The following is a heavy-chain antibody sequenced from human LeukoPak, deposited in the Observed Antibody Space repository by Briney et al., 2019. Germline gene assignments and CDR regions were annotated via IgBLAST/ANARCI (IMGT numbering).Heavy chain of an antibody. J-gene: IGHJ4*02. D-gene: IGHD6-19*01. V-gene: IGHV3-43*01. Sequence: GGSLRLSCAASGFTFDDNSMHWVRQAPGKGLEWISLISWDGGSKYYADSVRGRFTISRHDSKSSLYLQMNSLRSEDTAFYYCARASPARQWPGPEDYWGQGTLVIVSS. CDR2: ISWDGGSK. CDR3: ARASPARQWPGPEDY. CDR1: GFTFDDNS.